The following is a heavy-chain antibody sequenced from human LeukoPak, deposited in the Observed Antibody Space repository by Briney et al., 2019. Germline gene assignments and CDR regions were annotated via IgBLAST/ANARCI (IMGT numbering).Heavy chain of an antibody. V-gene: IGHV3-33*01. D-gene: IGHD3-3*01. Sequence: GRSLRLSCAASGFTFSSYGMHWVRQAPGKGLEWVAVIWYDGSNKYYADSVKGRFTISRDNSKNTLYQQMNSLRAEDTAVYYCARERVIFGVGNTYYFDYGGQGTLVTASS. CDR2: IWYDGSNK. CDR1: GFTFSSYG. J-gene: IGHJ4*02. CDR3: ARERVIFGVGNTYYFDY.